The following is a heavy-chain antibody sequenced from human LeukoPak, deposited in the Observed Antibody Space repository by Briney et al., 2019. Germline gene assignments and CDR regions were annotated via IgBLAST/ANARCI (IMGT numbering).Heavy chain of an antibody. D-gene: IGHD2-2*01. CDR3: ATLPHCSSTSCFDY. Sequence: ASVKVSCKASGYTFTSYDINWVRQAPGQGLEWMGWMNPNSGNTGYTQKFQGRVTMTRNTSISTAYMELSSLRSEDTAVYYCATLPHCSSTSCFDYWGQGTLVTVSS. CDR1: GYTFTSYD. V-gene: IGHV1-8*01. J-gene: IGHJ4*02. CDR2: MNPNSGNT.